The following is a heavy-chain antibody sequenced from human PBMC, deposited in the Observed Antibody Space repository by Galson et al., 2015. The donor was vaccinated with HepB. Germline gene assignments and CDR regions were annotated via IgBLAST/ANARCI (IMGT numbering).Heavy chain of an antibody. D-gene: IGHD6-13*01. J-gene: IGHJ6*02. Sequence: SVKVSCKASGFTFTSSAVQWVRQARGQRLEWIGWIVVGSGNTNYAQKFQERVTITRDMSTSTAYMELSSLRSEDTAVYYCAADYIAAAGTTYYGMDVWGQGTTVTVSS. CDR1: GFTFTSSA. CDR3: AADYIAAAGTTYYGMDV. CDR2: IVVGSGNT. V-gene: IGHV1-58*01.